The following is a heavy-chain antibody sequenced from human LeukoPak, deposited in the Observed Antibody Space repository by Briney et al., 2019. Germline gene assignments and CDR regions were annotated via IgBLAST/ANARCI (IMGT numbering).Heavy chain of an antibody. D-gene: IGHD2-2*01. CDR3: ARGDCSSTICYSPMDV. J-gene: IGHJ6*03. CDR2: IYYSGST. Sequence: SETLSLTCTVSGGSISRSRDYWGWIRQPPGKGLEWIGRIYYSGSTYYNPSLKSRVTISVDTSQNQFSLKVNSVTAADTAVYYCARGDCSSTICYSPMDVWGKGTTVTVSS. CDR1: GGSISRSRDY. V-gene: IGHV4-39*07.